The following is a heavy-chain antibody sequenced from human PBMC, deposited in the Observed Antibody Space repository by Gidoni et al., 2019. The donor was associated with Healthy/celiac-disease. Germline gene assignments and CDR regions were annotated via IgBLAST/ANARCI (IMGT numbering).Heavy chain of an antibody. V-gene: IGHV5-51*01. Sequence: EVQLVQSGAEVKKPGESLTLSCKGSGYSFTIYWIGWVRQMPGKGLEWMGIIYPGDSDTRYSPSFQGQVTISADKSISTAYLQWSSLKASDTAMYYCARQHCSSTSCPRPFDYWGQGTLVTVSS. CDR2: IYPGDSDT. CDR3: ARQHCSSTSCPRPFDY. D-gene: IGHD2-2*01. CDR1: GYSFTIYW. J-gene: IGHJ4*02.